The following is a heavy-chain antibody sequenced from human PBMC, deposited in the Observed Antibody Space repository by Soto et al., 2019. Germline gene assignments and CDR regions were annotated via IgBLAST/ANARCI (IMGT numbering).Heavy chain of an antibody. CDR2: INHSGTV. CDR3: ARAGAALVRGSIGGFDY. CDR1: GGAFNGYY. V-gene: IGHV4-34*01. J-gene: IGHJ4*02. D-gene: IGHD3-10*01. Sequence: QVHLQQWGAGLLKPSETLSLTCAVNGGAFNGYYWTWIRQSPGKGLQWIGEINHSGTVDYNPSLKRRGHFSIDTSKKQFSLTLSSVTAADTAVYYCARAGAALVRGSIGGFDYWGQGTLVTVSS.